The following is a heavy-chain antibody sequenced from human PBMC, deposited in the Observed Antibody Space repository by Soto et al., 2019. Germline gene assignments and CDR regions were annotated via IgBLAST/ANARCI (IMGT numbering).Heavy chain of an antibody. J-gene: IGHJ5*02. D-gene: IGHD6-13*01. Sequence: SLRLSCAASGFTISRYTMHWVRQAPGKGLEWVAVISYDGSNKYYADSVKGRFTISRDNSKNTLYLQMSSLRIEDTAVYYCARGTMRAATGTRYNWFDPWGQGTLVTVSS. CDR2: ISYDGSNK. V-gene: IGHV3-30-3*01. CDR3: ARGTMRAATGTRYNWFDP. CDR1: GFTISRYT.